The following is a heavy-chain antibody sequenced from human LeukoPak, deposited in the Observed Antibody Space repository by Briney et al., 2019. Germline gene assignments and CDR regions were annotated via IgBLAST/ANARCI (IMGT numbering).Heavy chain of an antibody. J-gene: IGHJ2*01. CDR3: ARVDRDYYDSSGYYPTTWYFDL. D-gene: IGHD3-22*01. CDR1: GGSISSYY. CDR2: IYYSGST. Sequence: PSETLSLTCTVSGGSISSYYWSWIRQPPGKGLEWIGYIYYSGSTNYNPSLKSRVTISVDTSKNQFSLKLSSVTAADTAVYYCARVDRDYYDSSGYYPTTWYFDLWGRGTLVTVFS. V-gene: IGHV4-59*01.